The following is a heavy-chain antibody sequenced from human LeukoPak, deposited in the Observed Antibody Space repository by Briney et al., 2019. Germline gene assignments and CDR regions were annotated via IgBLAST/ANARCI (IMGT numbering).Heavy chain of an antibody. CDR2: LTRSGGDT. V-gene: IGHV3-23*01. CDR3: AKCADHYVDTGYSDY. J-gene: IGHJ4*02. D-gene: IGHD5-18*01. CDR1: GFTFTDFP. Sequence: PGGSLRLSCAASGFTFTDFPMSWLRQAPGKGVEWVSALTRSGGDTYHADTVKGRFTISRDNSKNTLYLQMNSLRAEDTAVYYCAKCADHYVDTGYSDYWGQGTLVTVSS.